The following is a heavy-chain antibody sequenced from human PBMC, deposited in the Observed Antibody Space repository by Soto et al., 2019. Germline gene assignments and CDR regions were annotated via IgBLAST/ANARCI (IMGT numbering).Heavy chain of an antibody. J-gene: IGHJ6*02. CDR1: GFTVSSNY. V-gene: IGHV3-53*01. D-gene: IGHD4-17*01. CDR3: ARPDRSNGDYVSYYYGMDV. Sequence: EVQLVESGGGLIQPGGSLRLSCAASGFTVSSNYMSWVRQAPGKGLEWVSVIYSGGSTYYADSVKGRFTISRDNSKNTLYLQMNSLRAEDTAVYYCARPDRSNGDYVSYYYGMDVWGQGTTVTVSS. CDR2: IYSGGST.